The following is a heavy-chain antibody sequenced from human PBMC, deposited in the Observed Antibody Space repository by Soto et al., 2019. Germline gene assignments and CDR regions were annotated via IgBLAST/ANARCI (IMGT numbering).Heavy chain of an antibody. CDR3: AKGRGKWTETTTVIEFDY. CDR1: GFTFSDYG. V-gene: IGHV3-30*18. J-gene: IGHJ4*02. CDR2: ISYDGNNE. D-gene: IGHD1-7*01. Sequence: LRLSCAASGFTFSDYGMHWVRQAPGKGLVWVAAISYDGNNEYYADSVRGRFTTSRDNPKNTLYLQMNNLGAEDTAVYYCAKGRGKWTETTTVIEFDYWGQGXLVTVFS.